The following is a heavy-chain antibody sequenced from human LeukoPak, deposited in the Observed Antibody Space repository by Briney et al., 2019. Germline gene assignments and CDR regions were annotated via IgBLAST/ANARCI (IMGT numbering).Heavy chain of an antibody. CDR1: GYTFTSFG. Sequence: GASLKVSCKASGYTFTSFGISWVRQAPGQGLEWMGWISADNGNTNYAQKLQGRVTTTTDTSTSTAYMELRSLRSDDTAVYYCARDQVGSSPDYSGQGTLVTASS. CDR2: ISADNGNT. V-gene: IGHV1-18*01. J-gene: IGHJ4*02. D-gene: IGHD6-13*01. CDR3: ARDQVGSSPDY.